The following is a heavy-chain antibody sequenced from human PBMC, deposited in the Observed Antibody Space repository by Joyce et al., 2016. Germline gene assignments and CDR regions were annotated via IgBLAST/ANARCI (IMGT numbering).Heavy chain of an antibody. CDR3: GAWGLVDATFGEDY. V-gene: IGHV4-30-4*03. Sequence: QVLLQESGPGLVKPSQTLSLTCTVSGVSISSGTYYWSWIRQPPGKGLEWIGYIYYSGATYYKPSLESRVTISVDTSKNPLSLKMNSVTAADTAVYYCGAWGLVDATFGEDYWGQGTLVTVSS. CDR2: IYYSGAT. CDR1: GVSISSGTYY. J-gene: IGHJ4*02. D-gene: IGHD1-26*01.